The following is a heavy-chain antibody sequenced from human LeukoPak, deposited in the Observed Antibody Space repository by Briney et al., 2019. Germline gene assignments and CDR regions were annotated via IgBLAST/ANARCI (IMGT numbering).Heavy chain of an antibody. Sequence: GESLRLSCAASGFTFDDYGMSWVRQASGKGLEWVSGINWNGGSTGYADSVKGRFTISRDNAKNSLYLQMNSLRAEDTALYYCARGSAGTTGDYWGQGTLVTVSS. J-gene: IGHJ4*02. CDR2: INWNGGST. D-gene: IGHD4-17*01. V-gene: IGHV3-20*04. CDR1: GFTFDDYG. CDR3: ARGSAGTTGDY.